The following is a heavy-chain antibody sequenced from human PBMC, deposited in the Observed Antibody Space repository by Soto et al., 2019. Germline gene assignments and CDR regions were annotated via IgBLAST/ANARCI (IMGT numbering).Heavy chain of an antibody. D-gene: IGHD3-9*01. Sequence: QVQLVQSGAEVKKPGSSVKVSCKAYGGTFSSYAISWVRQAPGQGREWMGGIIPIFGTANYAQKFQGRVTITADESTSTAYMELSSLRSEDTAVYYCARSYDILTGYHYYYGMDVWGQGTTVTVSS. J-gene: IGHJ6*02. V-gene: IGHV1-69*01. CDR2: IIPIFGTA. CDR3: ARSYDILTGYHYYYGMDV. CDR1: GGTFSSYA.